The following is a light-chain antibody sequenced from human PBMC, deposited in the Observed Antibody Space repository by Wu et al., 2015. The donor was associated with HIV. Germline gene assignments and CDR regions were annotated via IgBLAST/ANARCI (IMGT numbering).Light chain of an antibody. CDR1: QSVSNN. CDR2: GAS. J-gene: IGKJ1*01. CDR3: QQYMTGRPWT. V-gene: IGKV3-15*01. Sequence: EIVMTQSPATLSVSPGERATLSCRASQSVSNNLAWYQQKPGQAPRLLIYGASTRATGVPARFSGSGSGTEFTLTISSMQSEILLVYFCQQYMTGRPWTFGQGPKVEIK.